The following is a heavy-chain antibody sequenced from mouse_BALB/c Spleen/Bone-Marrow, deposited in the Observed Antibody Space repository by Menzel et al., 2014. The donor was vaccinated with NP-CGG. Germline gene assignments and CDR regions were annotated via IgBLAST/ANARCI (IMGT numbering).Heavy chain of an antibody. J-gene: IGHJ2*01. CDR1: GYTFTSYW. Sequence: VQLQQSGAELVRPGASVKLSCKASGYTFTSYWINWVKQRPGQGLEWIGNIYPSDSYTNYNQTFKDKATLTVDKSSSTAYMQLSSPTSEDAAVYYCTGSYGSIYEYYFDYWVQGTTLTVSS. V-gene: IGHV1-69*02. CDR3: TGSYGSIYEYYFDY. CDR2: IYPSDSYT. D-gene: IGHD1-1*01.